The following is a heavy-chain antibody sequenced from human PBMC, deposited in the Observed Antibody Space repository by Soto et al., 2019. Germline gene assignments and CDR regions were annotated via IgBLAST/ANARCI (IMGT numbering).Heavy chain of an antibody. CDR2: IYPGDSTT. Sequence: PGESLKISCKASGHSFTNYWVAWVRQMPGKGLECMGIIYPGDSTTRYGPSFQGQVTISADKSISTAYLQWSSLKASDTAMYYCARQNQEGYYYYGVDVWGQGTTVTVSS. CDR1: GHSFTNYW. CDR3: ARQNQEGYYYYGVDV. V-gene: IGHV5-51*01. J-gene: IGHJ6*02.